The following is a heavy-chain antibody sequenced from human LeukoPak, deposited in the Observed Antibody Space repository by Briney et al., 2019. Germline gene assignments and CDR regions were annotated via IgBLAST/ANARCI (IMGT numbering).Heavy chain of an antibody. D-gene: IGHD5-18*01. V-gene: IGHV3-7*03. J-gene: IGHJ4*02. CDR3: AKDPPRDTAKSRHDD. CDR2: IKQDGSEK. Sequence: GGSLRLSCAVSGFTFSNYWMSWIRQAPGKGLEWVANIKQDGSEKNYVDSVKGRFTISRDNAKNTLYLQMNSLRAEDTAVYYCAKDPPRDTAKSRHDDWGQGTLVTVSS. CDR1: GFTFSNYW.